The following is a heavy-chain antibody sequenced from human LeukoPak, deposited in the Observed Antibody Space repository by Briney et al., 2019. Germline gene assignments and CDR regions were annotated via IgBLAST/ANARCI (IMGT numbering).Heavy chain of an antibody. CDR1: GFTFSSYA. CDR3: AKRGAEVGATVAPGDY. Sequence: GGSLRLSCAASGFTFSSYAMSWVRQAPGKGLEWVSAISGNGGTTYYADSVKGRFTISSDNSKNTLYLQMNSLRAEDTAIYYCAKRGAEVGATVAPGDYWGQGTLVTVSS. D-gene: IGHD1-26*01. V-gene: IGHV3-23*01. J-gene: IGHJ4*02. CDR2: ISGNGGTT.